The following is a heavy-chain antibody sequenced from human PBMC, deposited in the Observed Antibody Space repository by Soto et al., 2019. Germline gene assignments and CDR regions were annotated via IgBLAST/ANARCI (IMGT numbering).Heavy chain of an antibody. CDR3: ARAIKRWEVHYYFDY. J-gene: IGHJ4*02. D-gene: IGHD1-26*01. Sequence: QVVLLQSGAEVKEPGSSVRVSCKVSGSTFNNFAFSWVQQAPGHGPEWMGGIVVMSNTADYSQRFRDRVTITADTSTNTLYMELGSLTFEDTAVYYCARAIKRWEVHYYFDYWGQGTLVTVSS. CDR2: IVVMSNTA. CDR1: GSTFNNFA. V-gene: IGHV1-69*06.